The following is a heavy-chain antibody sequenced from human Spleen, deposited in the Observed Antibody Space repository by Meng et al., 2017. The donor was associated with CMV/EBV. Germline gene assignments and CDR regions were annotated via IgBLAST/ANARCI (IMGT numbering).Heavy chain of an antibody. CDR3: ARGYYDFWSGRGHYYGMDV. CDR1: GFTFSSYW. CDR2: INSDGSST. D-gene: IGHD3-3*01. Sequence: GSLRLSCAASGFTFSSYWMHWVRQAPGKGLVWVSRINSDGSSTSYADSVKGRFTISRDNAKNTLYLQMNSLRAEDTAVYYCARGYYDFWSGRGHYYGMDVWGQGTTVTVSS. J-gene: IGHJ6*02. V-gene: IGHV3-74*01.